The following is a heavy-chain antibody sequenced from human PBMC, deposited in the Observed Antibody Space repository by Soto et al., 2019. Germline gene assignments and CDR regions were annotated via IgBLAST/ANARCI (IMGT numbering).Heavy chain of an antibody. D-gene: IGHD2-8*01. CDR1: GYTFTSYG. J-gene: IGHJ5*02. CDR3: ASGGMVYALYNWFDP. CDR2: ISAYNGNT. V-gene: IGHV1-18*01. Sequence: ASVKVSCKASGYTFTSYGISWVRQAPGQGLEWMGWISAYNGNTNYAQKLQGRVTMTTDTSTSTAYMELRSLRSDDTAVYFCASGGMVYALYNWFDPWGQGTLVTVSS.